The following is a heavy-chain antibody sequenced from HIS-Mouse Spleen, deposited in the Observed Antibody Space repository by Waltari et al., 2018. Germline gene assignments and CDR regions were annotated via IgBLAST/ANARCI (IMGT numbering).Heavy chain of an antibody. Sequence: QLQLQESGPGLVKPSETLSLTCPVSGGSISSSSYYWGWLRQPPGKGLEWIGSIYYSGSTYYNPSLKSRVTISVDTSKNQFSLKLSSVTAADTAVYYCARTRGYWYFDLWGRGTLVTVSS. CDR2: IYYSGST. CDR1: GGSISSSSYY. D-gene: IGHD3-10*01. J-gene: IGHJ2*01. CDR3: ARTRGYWYFDL. V-gene: IGHV4-39*01.